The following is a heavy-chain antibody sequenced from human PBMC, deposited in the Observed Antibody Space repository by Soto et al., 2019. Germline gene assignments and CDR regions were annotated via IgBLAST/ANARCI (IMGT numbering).Heavy chain of an antibody. V-gene: IGHV1-2*02. CDR2: INPKSGGT. Sequence: QVQLVQSGAEVKKPGASVKVSCKASGYTFTAYYIQWVRQAPGQGLEFMGWINPKSGGTNYAQNFQGRVTMTRDTSINTAYMEVSRLRFDDTAVYYCATLVAAAHTLDYWGQGTLVTVSS. CDR3: ATLVAAAHTLDY. J-gene: IGHJ4*02. D-gene: IGHD6-13*01. CDR1: GYTFTAYY.